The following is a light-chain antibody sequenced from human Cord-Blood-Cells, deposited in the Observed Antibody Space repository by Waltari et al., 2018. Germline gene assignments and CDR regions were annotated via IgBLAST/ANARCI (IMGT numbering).Light chain of an antibody. CDR3: SSYTSSSTYV. CDR2: EVS. J-gene: IGLJ1*01. CDR1: SSDVGGYNY. Sequence: QSALTQPAPVSGSPGQSITTSCTGTSSDVGGYNYVPWYQQHPGKAPKLMIYEVSNRPSGVSNRFSGSKSGNTASLTISGLQAEDEADYYCSSYTSSSTYVFGTGTKVTVL. V-gene: IGLV2-14*01.